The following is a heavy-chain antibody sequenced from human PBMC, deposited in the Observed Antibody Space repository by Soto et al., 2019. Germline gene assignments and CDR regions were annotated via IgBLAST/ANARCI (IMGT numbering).Heavy chain of an antibody. CDR3: AKDIHPGRDTYHYGADY. CDR2: ISYDESRK. Sequence: QVQLVESGGGVVQPGTSLTLSCSASGFIFSNYGMHWVRQAPGKGLEWVSIISYDESRKHYIDSVKGRFTISRDNSKNTLDLQMNSLRAEDTAVYYCAKDIHPGRDTYHYGADYWGQGTLVAVSS. D-gene: IGHD5-12*01. J-gene: IGHJ4*02. V-gene: IGHV3-30*18. CDR1: GFIFSNYG.